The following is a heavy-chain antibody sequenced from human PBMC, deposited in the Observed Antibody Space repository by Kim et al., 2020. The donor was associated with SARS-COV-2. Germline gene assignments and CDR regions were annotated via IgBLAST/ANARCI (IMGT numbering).Heavy chain of an antibody. CDR2: IYYSGST. D-gene: IGHD3-22*01. J-gene: IGHJ6*02. CDR1: GGSISSGDYY. CDR3: AGGYDSSGYYLGDYYYYGMGV. Sequence: SETLSLTCTVSGGSISSGDYYWNWIRQPPGKGLEWIGYIYYSGSTYYNPSLKSRVTISVDTSKNQFSLKLSSVTAADTAVYYCAGGYDSSGYYLGDYYYYGMGVGGQGTTVTVSS. V-gene: IGHV4-30-4*01.